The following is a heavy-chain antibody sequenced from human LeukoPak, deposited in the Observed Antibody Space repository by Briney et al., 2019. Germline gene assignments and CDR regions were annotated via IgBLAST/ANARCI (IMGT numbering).Heavy chain of an antibody. CDR3: ARESTGDLWRIDY. J-gene: IGHJ4*02. CDR2: TYYRSTWYN. V-gene: IGHV6-1*01. D-gene: IGHD7-27*01. Sequence: QTLSLTCAIYGDSVSSNSAAWDWSRQSPSRGLEWLGRTYYRSTWYNDYAVAVKSRITINPDTSKHQCSVQLKSVTPYDTAVYYCARESTGDLWRIDYWGQGTLVTVSS. CDR1: GDSVSSNSAA.